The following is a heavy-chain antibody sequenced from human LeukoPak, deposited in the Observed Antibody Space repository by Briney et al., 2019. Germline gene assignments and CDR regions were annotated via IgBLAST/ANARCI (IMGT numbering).Heavy chain of an antibody. V-gene: IGHV3-23*01. CDR1: GFTFGSYA. D-gene: IGHD6-13*01. J-gene: IGHJ4*02. Sequence: GGSLRLSCAASGFTFGSYAMSWVRQAPGKGLEWVSMISGSASNSFYVDSVKGRFTISRDNSKNTLFLQMESLRAEDTAVYYCAKEPSLGIGGSSYFDYWGQGTLVIVSS. CDR3: AKEPSLGIGGSSYFDY. CDR2: ISGSASNS.